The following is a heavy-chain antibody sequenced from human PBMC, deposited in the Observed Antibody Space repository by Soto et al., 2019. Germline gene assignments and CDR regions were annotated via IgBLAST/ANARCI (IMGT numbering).Heavy chain of an antibody. CDR3: AKIDYGDYRGYFDY. Sequence: QVQLQESGAGLVKPSETLSLTCTVSGGSVSSGSYYWSWIWQPPGMGLEWIGYIYYSGSTNYNPSLTSRVTISVATSKNQFSLKLSSVPAADTAVYYCAKIDYGDYRGYFDYWGQRTLVTVSS. V-gene: IGHV4-61*01. CDR2: IYYSGST. J-gene: IGHJ4*02. D-gene: IGHD4-17*01. CDR1: GGSVSSGSYY.